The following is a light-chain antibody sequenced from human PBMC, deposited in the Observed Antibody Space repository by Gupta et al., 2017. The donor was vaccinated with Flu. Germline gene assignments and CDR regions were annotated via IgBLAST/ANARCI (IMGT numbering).Light chain of an antibody. Sequence: DIQMTQSPSSLSASVGDRVTITCQASQDISNYLNWYQQKPGKAPKLLIYDASNLETGVPSRFSGSGDGTDFTFTISIRQPEDIATYYCQQNENLPPVTFGQGTRLEIK. J-gene: IGKJ5*01. V-gene: IGKV1-33*01. CDR1: QDISNY. CDR3: QQNENLPPVT. CDR2: DAS.